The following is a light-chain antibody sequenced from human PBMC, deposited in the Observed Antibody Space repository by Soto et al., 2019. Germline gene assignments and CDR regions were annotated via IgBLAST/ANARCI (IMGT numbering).Light chain of an antibody. CDR3: QSYDSNLSGYV. CDR1: SSNIGAGYD. J-gene: IGLJ1*01. CDR2: GNS. Sequence: QSVLTQPPSVSGAPGQRVTISCTGSSSNIGAGYDVHWYQQLPGTAPKLLIYGNSNRPSGVPDRFSGSKSGTSASLAITGLQDEDEADYYCQSYDSNLSGYVFGTGTKVTVL. V-gene: IGLV1-40*01.